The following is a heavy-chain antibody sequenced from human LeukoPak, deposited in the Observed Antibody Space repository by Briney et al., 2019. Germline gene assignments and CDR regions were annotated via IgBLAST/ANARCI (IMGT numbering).Heavy chain of an antibody. Sequence: PGGSLRLSCAASGFTFSSYSMNWVRQAPGKGLEWVSYISSSSSTIYYADSVKGRFTISRDNAKNSLYLQMNSLRDEDTAVYYCARDTLPHDYDFWSGYLPSHGMDVWAKGPRSPSP. D-gene: IGHD3-3*01. J-gene: IGHJ6*02. CDR3: ARDTLPHDYDFWSGYLPSHGMDV. CDR1: GFTFSSYS. CDR2: ISSSSSTI. V-gene: IGHV3-48*02.